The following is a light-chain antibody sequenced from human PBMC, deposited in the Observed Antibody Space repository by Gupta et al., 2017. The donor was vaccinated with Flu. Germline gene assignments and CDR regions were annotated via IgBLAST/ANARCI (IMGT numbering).Light chain of an antibody. Sequence: QPVLTQSSSAPASLVSSVKLTCTLSSGHSGFTIAWHQQQPGKAPRYLMKLEGSGTSNKGSGVPDRFSGYSSGAERYLTISNPRSEDEADYYCETWGSNTRVFGGGTRLTVL. CDR1: SGHSGFT. J-gene: IGLJ3*02. V-gene: IGLV4-60*03. CDR3: ETWGSNTRV. CDR2: LEGSGTS.